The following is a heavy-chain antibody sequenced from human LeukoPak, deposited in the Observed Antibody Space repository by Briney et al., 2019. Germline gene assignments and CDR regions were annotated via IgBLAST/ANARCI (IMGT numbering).Heavy chain of an antibody. CDR3: AKDGSSSWYAGTRYYYYYMGV. CDR1: GLTFSSYG. CDR2: IRYDGSNK. Sequence: GGSLRLSCAASGLTFSSYGMHWVRQAPGKGLEWVAFIRYDGSNKYYADSVKGRFTISRDNSKNTLYLQMNSLRAEDTAVYYCAKDGSSSWYAGTRYYYYYMGVWGKGTTVTVSS. V-gene: IGHV3-30*02. D-gene: IGHD6-13*01. J-gene: IGHJ6*03.